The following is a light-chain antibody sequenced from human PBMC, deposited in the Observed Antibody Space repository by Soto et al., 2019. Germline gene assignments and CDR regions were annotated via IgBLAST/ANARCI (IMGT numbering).Light chain of an antibody. J-gene: IGLJ1*01. CDR3: SSYTSSSTLV. Sequence: QSALTQPASVSGSPGQSITISCTGTSSDVGGYNYVSWYQQYPGKAPKLMIYDVSDRPSGVSNRFSGSKSGNTASLTISGLQAEDEADYYCSSYTSSSTLVFRTGTKLTVL. CDR2: DVS. V-gene: IGLV2-14*03. CDR1: SSDVGGYNY.